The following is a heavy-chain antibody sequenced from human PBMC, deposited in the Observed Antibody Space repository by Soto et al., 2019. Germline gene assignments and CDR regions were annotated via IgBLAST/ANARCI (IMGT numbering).Heavy chain of an antibody. Sequence: PSETLSLTCTVSGGSISSYYWSWIRQPAGKGLEWTGRIYSSGGTNYNPSLKSRVTMSVDTSKRQLSLRLSSVTAADTAVYYCARGAAAGADYGMDVWGQGTTVTVSS. V-gene: IGHV4-4*07. D-gene: IGHD6-13*01. CDR1: GGSISSYY. J-gene: IGHJ6*02. CDR3: ARGAAAGADYGMDV. CDR2: IYSSGGT.